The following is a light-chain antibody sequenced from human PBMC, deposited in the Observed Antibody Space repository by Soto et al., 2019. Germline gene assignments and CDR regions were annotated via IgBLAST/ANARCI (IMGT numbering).Light chain of an antibody. Sequence: QCVRNHAAYGTGFPLEGLRIFCKGTSSDVGGYNYVSWYQQHPGKAPKLMIYDVSNRPSGVSNRFSGSKSGNTASLTISGLQAEDEADYYCSSYTSSTTLYVFGTGTKVTAL. CDR1: SSDVGGYNY. J-gene: IGLJ1*01. CDR3: SSYTSSTTLYV. CDR2: DVS. V-gene: IGLV2-14*01.